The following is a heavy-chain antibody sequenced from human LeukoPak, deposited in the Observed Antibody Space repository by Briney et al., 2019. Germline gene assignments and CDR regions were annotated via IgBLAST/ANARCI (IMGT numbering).Heavy chain of an antibody. Sequence: SGTLSLTCAVSGGSISSSNWWSWVRQPPGKGLEWIGEIYHSGSTNYNPSLKSRVTISVDTSKNQFSLKLSSVTAADTAVYYCARGPTYYDYVWGSYRYGYYFDYWGQGTLVTVSS. V-gene: IGHV4-4*02. J-gene: IGHJ4*02. CDR2: IYHSGST. CDR1: GGSISSSNW. D-gene: IGHD3-16*02. CDR3: ARGPTYYDYVWGSYRYGYYFDY.